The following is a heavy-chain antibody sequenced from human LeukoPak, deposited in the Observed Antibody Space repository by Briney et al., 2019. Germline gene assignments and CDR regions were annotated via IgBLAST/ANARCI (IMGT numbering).Heavy chain of an antibody. CDR2: IIPIFGTA. CDR3: ARTTLEGSYS. J-gene: IGHJ4*02. Sequence: GASVKVSCKASGGTFSSYAISWVRQAPGQGLEWMGGIIPIFGTANYAQKFQGRVTITTDESTSTAYMELSSLRPEDTAVYYCARTTLEGSYSWGQGTLVTVSS. CDR1: GGTFSSYA. D-gene: IGHD4-23*01. V-gene: IGHV1-69*05.